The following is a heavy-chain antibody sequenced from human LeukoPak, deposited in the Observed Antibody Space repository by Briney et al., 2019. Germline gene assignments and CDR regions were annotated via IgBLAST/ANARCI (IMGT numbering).Heavy chain of an antibody. CDR1: GGSITSGRYY. Sequence: PSQTLPLTCTVSGGSITSGRYYWSWIRQPAGKGLEWIGRIYPSGSTNYNPSLKSRVIISVDTSKNQFSLKLSSVTAADTAVYYCARDRYYYMDVWGKGTTVTVSS. CDR3: ARDRYYYMDV. CDR2: IYPSGST. J-gene: IGHJ6*03. V-gene: IGHV4-61*02.